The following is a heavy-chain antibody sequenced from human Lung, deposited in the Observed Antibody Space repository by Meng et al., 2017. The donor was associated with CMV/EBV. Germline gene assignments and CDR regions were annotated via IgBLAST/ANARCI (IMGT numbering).Heavy chain of an antibody. CDR1: GYSFTSYG. CDR2: IYPGDTGT. Sequence: GEXXKISCKGSGYSFTSYGIGWVRQVPGKGLEWMWIIYPGDTGTRYSPSFQGQVTISADKSISTDYLQLSRLKASDTAMYYCARTVKYYYDSSVPVSLGQGXLVTVSS. V-gene: IGHV5-51*01. J-gene: IGHJ5*02. CDR3: ARTVKYYYDSSVPVS. D-gene: IGHD3-22*01.